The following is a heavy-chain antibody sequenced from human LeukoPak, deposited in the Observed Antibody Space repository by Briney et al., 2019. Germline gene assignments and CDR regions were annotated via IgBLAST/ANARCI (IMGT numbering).Heavy chain of an antibody. V-gene: IGHV4-59*12. CDR3: ARRYCSGGSCYYFDC. CDR1: GGSISSYY. CDR2: IYYSGSP. Sequence: PSRTLSLTCTVSGGSISSYYSSWIRQPPGKGLEWVGYIYYSGSPTYNPSLKSRVTISVDTPKNQFSLKLSSVTAADTPVYYCARRYCSGGSCYYFDCWGQGTLVTVSS. J-gene: IGHJ4*02. D-gene: IGHD2-15*01.